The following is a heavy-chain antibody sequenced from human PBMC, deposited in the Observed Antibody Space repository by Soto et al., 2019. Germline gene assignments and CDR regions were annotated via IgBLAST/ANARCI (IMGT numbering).Heavy chain of an antibody. V-gene: IGHV3-74*01. J-gene: IGHJ4*02. D-gene: IGHD6-6*01. Sequence: EVQLVESGGGLVQPGGSLRLSCAASGFTFRSYWMQWVRQAPGKGLVWVSWINSDGSSTSYADSVKGRFTISRDNAKNTLYRQMNRLRAEDTAVYYCASGGSSLNFDSWGQGTLVTVSS. CDR3: ASGGSSLNFDS. CDR1: GFTFRSYW. CDR2: INSDGSST.